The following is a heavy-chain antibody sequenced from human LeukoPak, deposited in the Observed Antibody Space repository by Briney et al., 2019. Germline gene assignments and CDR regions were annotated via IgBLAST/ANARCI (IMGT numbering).Heavy chain of an antibody. CDR2: ISGSGGST. CDR1: GFTFISYV. CDR3: TTDPRGYCSSTSCYYAPS. D-gene: IGHD2-2*01. J-gene: IGHJ5*02. Sequence: PGGSLRLSCAASGFTFISYVMSWVRQAPGKGLEWVSGISGSGGSTYYADSVKGRFTISRDNSKNTLYLQMNSLRAEDTAVYYCTTDPRGYCSSTSCYYAPSWGQGTLVTVSS. V-gene: IGHV3-23*01.